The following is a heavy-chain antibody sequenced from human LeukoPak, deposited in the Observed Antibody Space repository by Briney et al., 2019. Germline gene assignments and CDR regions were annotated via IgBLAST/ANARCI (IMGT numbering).Heavy chain of an antibody. Sequence: GGSLRLSCAASGFTFSSYAMSWVRQAPGKGLEWVSAISSSSSYIYYADSVKGRFTISRDNAKNSLYLQMNSLRAEDTAVYYCARERQLWETYYDYWGQGTLVTVSS. CDR3: ARERQLWETYYDY. J-gene: IGHJ4*02. CDR1: GFTFSSYA. D-gene: IGHD5-18*01. V-gene: IGHV3-21*01. CDR2: ISSSSSYI.